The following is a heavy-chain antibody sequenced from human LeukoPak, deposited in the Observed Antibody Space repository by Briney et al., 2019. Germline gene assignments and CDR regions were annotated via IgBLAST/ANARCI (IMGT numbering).Heavy chain of an antibody. CDR3: GRATYCRSNTPCIDY. CDR2: INTDTGTP. Sequence: ASVNVSCTASGYTFNTHGLNWVRQAPGQGLEWMGWINTDTGTPTYAQGFTGRFVFSLDTSVSTAYLQISSLKAEDTAVYYCGRATYCRSNTPCIDYWGQGTLVTVSS. CDR1: GYTFNTHG. V-gene: IGHV7-4-1*02. J-gene: IGHJ4*02. D-gene: IGHD2-2*01.